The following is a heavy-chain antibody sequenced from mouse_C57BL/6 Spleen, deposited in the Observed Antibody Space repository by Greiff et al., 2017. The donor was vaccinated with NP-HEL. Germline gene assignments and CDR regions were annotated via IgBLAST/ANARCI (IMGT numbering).Heavy chain of an antibody. CDR1: GFSLTSYG. Sequence: VKLQQSGPGLVQPSQSLSITCTVSGFSLTSYGVHWVRQSPGTGLAWLGVIWSGGSTDYNAAFISRLPLRKDNSKSQVFFKMNSLQADDTAIYYCARDYYGSSYRLADWGQGTLVTVSA. D-gene: IGHD1-1*01. J-gene: IGHJ3*01. CDR2: IWSGGST. V-gene: IGHV2-2*01. CDR3: ARDYYGSSYRLAD.